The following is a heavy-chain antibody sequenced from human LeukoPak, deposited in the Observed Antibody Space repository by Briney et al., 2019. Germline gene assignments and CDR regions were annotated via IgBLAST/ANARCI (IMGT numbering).Heavy chain of an antibody. CDR1: GGSISSSSYY. CDR2: IYYSGST. J-gene: IGHJ3*02. D-gene: IGHD3-16*01. Sequence: PSETLSLTCTVSGGSISSSSYYWGWIRQPPGKGLEWFGSIYYSGSTYYNPSLKSRVTISVDTSKNQFSLKLSSVTAADTAVYYCARETLGVAAFDIWGQGTMVTVSA. V-gene: IGHV4-39*07. CDR3: ARETLGVAAFDI.